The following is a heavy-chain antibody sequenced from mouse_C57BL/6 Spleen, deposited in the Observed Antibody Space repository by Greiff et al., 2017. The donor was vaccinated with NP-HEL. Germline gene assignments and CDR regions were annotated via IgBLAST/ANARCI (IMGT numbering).Heavy chain of an antibody. CDR1: GFTFSDYG. V-gene: IGHV5-17*01. D-gene: IGHD3-3*01. CDR3: ARGGRMYFDY. J-gene: IGHJ2*01. CDR2: ISRGSSTI. Sequence: EVQVVESGGGLVKPGGSLKLSCAASGFTFSDYGMHWVRQTPEKGLEWVAYISRGSSTIYYDDTVKGRFTISRDNAKNTLFLQMTRLRSEDTAMYYCARGGRMYFDYWGQGTTLTVSS.